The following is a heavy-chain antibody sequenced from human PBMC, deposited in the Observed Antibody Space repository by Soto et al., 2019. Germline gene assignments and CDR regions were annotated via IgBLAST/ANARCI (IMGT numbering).Heavy chain of an antibody. V-gene: IGHV3-23*01. CDR1: GFTFSSYG. Sequence: PGGSLRLSCAASGFTFSSYGMKWVRQAPGKGLEWVSLIGESGTPTYYADSVKGRFTISRDNSGNTLFLEMYSLRAEDTAVDYCARYIPGVCYYGMDVWGQGTTVTVSS. CDR2: IGESGTPT. J-gene: IGHJ6*02. CDR3: ARYIPGVCYYGMDV. D-gene: IGHD2-2*01.